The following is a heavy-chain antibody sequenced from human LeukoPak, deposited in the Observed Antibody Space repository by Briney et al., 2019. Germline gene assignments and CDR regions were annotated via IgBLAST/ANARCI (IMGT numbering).Heavy chain of an antibody. D-gene: IGHD2-2*01. J-gene: IGHJ5*02. CDR1: GGTFSSYA. V-gene: IGHV1-69*04. Sequence: SVKVSCKASGGTFSSYAFSWVRQAPGQGLEWMGRIIPILDIADYAQKFQGRVTITADKSTSTAYMELSSLRSEDMAVYYCARDQAVVVDIGWFDPWGQGTLVTVSS. CDR2: IIPILDIA. CDR3: ARDQAVVVDIGWFDP.